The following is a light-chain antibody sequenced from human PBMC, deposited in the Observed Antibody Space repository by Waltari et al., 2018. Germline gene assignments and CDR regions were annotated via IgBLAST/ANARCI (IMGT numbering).Light chain of an antibody. J-gene: IGKJ2*01. Sequence: EIVMTQSPATLSVSQGERATLSCRASQSVSSNLAWYQQKLGQAPRLLIYDASTRATGIPARFSGSGSGTEFTLTISSLQSEDFAVYYCQQYSNWPPYTFGQGTKLEIK. V-gene: IGKV3-15*01. CDR2: DAS. CDR1: QSVSSN. CDR3: QQYSNWPPYT.